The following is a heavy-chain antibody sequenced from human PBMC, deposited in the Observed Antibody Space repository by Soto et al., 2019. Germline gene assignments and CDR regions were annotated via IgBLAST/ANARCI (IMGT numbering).Heavy chain of an antibody. D-gene: IGHD3-22*01. Sequence: EVHLVESGGGLVQPGGSLRVSCAASGFTFSNYAMNWVRQAPGKGLEWVSYISIGSGSIFYADSVKGRFTISRDDAKNSLYLQMNTLREEDTAVYYCVRDDRWAFDFWGQGTMVTVSS. CDR3: VRDDRWAFDF. CDR2: ISIGSGSI. V-gene: IGHV3-48*02. J-gene: IGHJ3*01. CDR1: GFTFSNYA.